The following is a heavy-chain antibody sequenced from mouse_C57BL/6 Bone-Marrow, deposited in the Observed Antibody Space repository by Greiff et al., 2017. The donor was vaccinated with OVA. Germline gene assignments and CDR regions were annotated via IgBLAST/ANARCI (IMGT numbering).Heavy chain of an antibody. V-gene: IGHV14-3*01. Sequence: EVQLQQSVAELVRPGASVKLSCTASGFNIKNTYMHWVKQRPEQGLEWIGRLDPANGNTKYAPKFPGKATLTADTSSNTASLQLSSLTSEDTASYYCARGLLWLPYWYFDVWGTGTTVTVSS. CDR3: ARGLLWLPYWYFDV. D-gene: IGHD2-2*01. CDR2: LDPANGNT. CDR1: GFNIKNTY. J-gene: IGHJ1*03.